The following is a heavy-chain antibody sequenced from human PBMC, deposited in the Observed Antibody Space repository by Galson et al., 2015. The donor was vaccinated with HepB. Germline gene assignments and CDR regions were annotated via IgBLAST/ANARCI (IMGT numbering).Heavy chain of an antibody. CDR3: ARDHPLLRWYFDY. D-gene: IGHD4-23*01. Sequence: LRLSCAASGFTFSSYAMHWVRQAPGKGLEWVAVISYDGSNKYYADSVKGRFTISRDNSKNTLYLQMNSLRAEDTAVYYCARDHPLLRWYFDYWGQGTLVTVSS. CDR1: GFTFSSYA. V-gene: IGHV3-30*04. CDR2: ISYDGSNK. J-gene: IGHJ4*02.